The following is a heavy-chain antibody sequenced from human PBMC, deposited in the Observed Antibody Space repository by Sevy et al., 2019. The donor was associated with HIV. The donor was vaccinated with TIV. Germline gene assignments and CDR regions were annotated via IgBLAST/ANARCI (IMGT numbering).Heavy chain of an antibody. CDR2: INSDSDTM. CDR1: GFPFNYYA. D-gene: IGHD3-22*01. J-gene: IGHJ4*02. Sequence: GGSLRLSCVASGFPFNYYAMNWVRQAPGKGLEWILYINSDSDTMYYGDSVKGRFTISRDNAKNSLYLQMNGLRDEDTAVYYWARERGTYYDTSGYPYLLEAGFDYWGQGTLVTVSS. V-gene: IGHV3-48*02. CDR3: ARERGTYYDTSGYPYLLEAGFDY.